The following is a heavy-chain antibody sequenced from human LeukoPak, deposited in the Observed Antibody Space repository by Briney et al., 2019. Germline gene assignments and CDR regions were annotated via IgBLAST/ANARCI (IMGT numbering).Heavy chain of an antibody. CDR2: INANGGST. V-gene: IGHV3-20*04. Sequence: PGGSLRLSCAASGFTFDNYGISWVRQVPGKGLEWVSSINANGGSTAYADSVRGRFTISRDNAKNSLYLQMNNLRAEDTAFYYCVRHDFWSGFKGGDYWGQGTLVTVSS. J-gene: IGHJ4*02. CDR3: VRHDFWSGFKGGDY. CDR1: GFTFDNYG. D-gene: IGHD3-3*01.